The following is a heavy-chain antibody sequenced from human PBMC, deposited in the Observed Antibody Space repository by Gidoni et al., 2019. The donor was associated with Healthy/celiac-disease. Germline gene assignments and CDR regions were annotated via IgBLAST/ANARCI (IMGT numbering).Heavy chain of an antibody. V-gene: IGHV4-31*03. Sequence: QVQLQESGPGLVKPSQTLPLTCTVSGGPISRGGDYWSWIRQHPGTGLAWIGYIYYSGSTYYNPSLKSRVTISVDTSKTQFSLKLSSVTAADTAVYYCARVSPQRGRSSSAESFDYWGQGTLVTVSS. CDR3: ARVSPQRGRSSSAESFDY. CDR2: IYYSGST. D-gene: IGHD6-6*01. J-gene: IGHJ4*02. CDR1: GGPISRGGDY.